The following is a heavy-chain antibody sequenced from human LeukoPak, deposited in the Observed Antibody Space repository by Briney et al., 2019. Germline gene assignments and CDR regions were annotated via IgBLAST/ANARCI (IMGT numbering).Heavy chain of an antibody. CDR2: INPHSGGT. Sequence: ASVKVSCKASGYTFTGYYIHWVRQAPGQGLEWMGWINPHSGGTNYAQKFQGRVTMTRDTSISTAYMELSRLRSDDTAVYYCARGPQVHCSGGSCYSRDDFDYWGQGTLVTVSS. CDR3: ARGPQVHCSGGSCYSRDDFDY. CDR1: GYTFTGYY. J-gene: IGHJ4*02. D-gene: IGHD2-15*01. V-gene: IGHV1-2*02.